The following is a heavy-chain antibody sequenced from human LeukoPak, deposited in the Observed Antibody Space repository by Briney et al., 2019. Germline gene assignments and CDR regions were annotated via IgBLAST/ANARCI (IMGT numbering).Heavy chain of an antibody. D-gene: IGHD5-18*01. Sequence: SETLSLTCAVSGGSISSSNWWSWVRQPPGKGLEWIGEIYHSGSTNYNPSLKSRVTISVDTSKNQFSLKLSSVTAADTAVYYCARDTAMVTGGLDYWGQGTLVTVSS. J-gene: IGHJ4*02. CDR2: IYHSGST. CDR3: ARDTAMVTGGLDY. V-gene: IGHV4-4*02. CDR1: GGSISSSNW.